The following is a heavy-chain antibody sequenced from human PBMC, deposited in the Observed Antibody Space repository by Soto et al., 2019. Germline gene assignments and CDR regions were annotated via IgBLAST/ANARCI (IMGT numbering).Heavy chain of an antibody. CDR1: GFTFSDYY. Sequence: GGSLRLSCAASGFTFSDYYMSWIRQAPGKGLEWVSYISSSGSTIYYADSVKGRFTISRDNAKNSLYLQMNSLRAEDTAVYYCARELCSSTSCYFDYWGQGTLVTVPQ. V-gene: IGHV3-11*01. D-gene: IGHD2-2*01. CDR3: ARELCSSTSCYFDY. J-gene: IGHJ4*02. CDR2: ISSSGSTI.